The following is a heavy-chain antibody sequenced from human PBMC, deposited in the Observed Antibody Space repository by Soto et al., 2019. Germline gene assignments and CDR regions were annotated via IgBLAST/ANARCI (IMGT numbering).Heavy chain of an antibody. Sequence: SLRLSCVASGLRFNDFTMNWVRQTPGKGLEWVSSITSTSSYAYYADSVKGRFSISRDNSKNSLYLHMSSLRAEDTAVYYCVRDPSEYTSSSYYNYYGLDVWGQGTTVTVSS. J-gene: IGHJ6*02. D-gene: IGHD6-6*01. V-gene: IGHV3-21*01. CDR3: VRDPSEYTSSSYYNYYGLDV. CDR2: ITSTSSYA. CDR1: GLRFNDFT.